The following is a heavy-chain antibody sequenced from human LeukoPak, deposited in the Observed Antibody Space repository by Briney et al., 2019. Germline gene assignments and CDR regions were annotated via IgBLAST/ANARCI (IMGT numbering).Heavy chain of an antibody. V-gene: IGHV4-34*01. CDR1: GGSFSGYY. CDR3: ARPYSGSYGDY. D-gene: IGHD1-26*01. CDR2: INHSGST. Sequence: PSETLSLTCAVYGGSFSGYYWSWIRQPPGKGLEWIGEINHSGSTNYNPSLKSRVTISVDTSKNQFSLKLSSVTATDTAVYYCARPYSGSYGDYWGQGTLVTVSS. J-gene: IGHJ4*02.